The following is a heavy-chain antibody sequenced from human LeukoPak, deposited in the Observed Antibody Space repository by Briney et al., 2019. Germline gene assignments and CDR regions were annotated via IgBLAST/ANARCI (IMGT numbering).Heavy chain of an antibody. J-gene: IGHJ4*02. V-gene: IGHV1-46*01. CDR3: ARDRADTAMAINFDY. CDR1: GYTFTSYY. Sequence: ASVKVSCKASGYTFTSYYMHWVRQAPGQGLEWMGIIYPSGGSTSYAQKFQGRVTMTRDTSTSTVYMELSSLRSEDTAVYYCARDRADTAMAINFDYWGQGTLVTVSS. D-gene: IGHD5-18*01. CDR2: IYPSGGST.